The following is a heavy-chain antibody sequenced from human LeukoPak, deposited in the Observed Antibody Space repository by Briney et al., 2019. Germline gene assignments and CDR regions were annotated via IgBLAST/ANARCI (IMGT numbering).Heavy chain of an antibody. V-gene: IGHV7-4-1*02. CDR3: ARHGIRAIAVGQYGMDV. CDR2: INTNTGNP. Sequence: GASVKVSCKASGYTFTSYAMNWVRQAPGQGLEWMGWINTNTGNPTYAQGFTGRFVFSLDTSVSTAYLQISSLKAEDTAVYYCARHGIRAIAVGQYGMDVWGRGTTVTVSS. CDR1: GYTFTSYA. J-gene: IGHJ6*02. D-gene: IGHD6-19*01.